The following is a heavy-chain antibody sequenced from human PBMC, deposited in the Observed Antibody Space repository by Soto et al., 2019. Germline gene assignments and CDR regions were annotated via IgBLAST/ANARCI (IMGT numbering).Heavy chain of an antibody. CDR1: GFTLSSYW. Sequence: GRSLKLSCAACGFTLSSYWMSWVRQAPGKGLEWVANIKQGGREKYYVDSVKGRFTISRDNAKNSLFLQMNSLRAEDTAVYYCARDKQVGATKFDAWGLGT. CDR3: ARDKQVGATKFDA. CDR2: IKQGGREK. J-gene: IGHJ5*02. V-gene: IGHV3-7*04. D-gene: IGHD1-26*01.